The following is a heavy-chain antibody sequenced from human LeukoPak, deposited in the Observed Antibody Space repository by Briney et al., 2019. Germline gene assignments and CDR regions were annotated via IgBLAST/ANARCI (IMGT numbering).Heavy chain of an antibody. Sequence: GRSLRLSCAASGFTFSSYAMHWVRQAPGKGLEWVAVISYDGSNKYYADSVKGRSTISRDNSKNTLYLQMNSLRAEDTAVYYCARALYYYDSSGPSRWGQGTLVTVSS. CDR2: ISYDGSNK. D-gene: IGHD3-22*01. J-gene: IGHJ4*02. CDR3: ARALYYYDSSGPSR. V-gene: IGHV3-30*04. CDR1: GFTFSSYA.